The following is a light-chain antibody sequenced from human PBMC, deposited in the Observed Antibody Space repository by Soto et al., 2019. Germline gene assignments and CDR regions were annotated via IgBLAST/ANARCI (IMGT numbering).Light chain of an antibody. J-gene: IGKJ1*01. CDR2: EGS. CDR3: QPSYSDWT. V-gene: IGKV1-39*01. Sequence: DVHLTQSPSSLSASVGDRVTITCRASQFINHYLNWYQQRPGEAPKALIYEGSTLQSGVPSRFSGGGSGTDFTLTISSLQPEDVATYFCQPSYSDWTFGQGTKVEIK. CDR1: QFINHY.